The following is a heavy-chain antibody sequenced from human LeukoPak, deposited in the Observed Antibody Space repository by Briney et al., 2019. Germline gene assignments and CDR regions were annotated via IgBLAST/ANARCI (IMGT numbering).Heavy chain of an antibody. CDR1: GYTFPNYW. V-gene: IGHV5-51*01. CDR2: IYPGDSNT. Sequence: NRGESLKISCKGSGYTFPNYWIGWVRQMPGKGLERMRIIYPGDSNTRYSPSFQGQVTISADKSISTAYLQWSSLKASDTAMYYCARFAYGSDYFPGHYWGQGTLVTVSS. CDR3: ARFAYGSDYFPGHY. D-gene: IGHD3-22*01. J-gene: IGHJ4*02.